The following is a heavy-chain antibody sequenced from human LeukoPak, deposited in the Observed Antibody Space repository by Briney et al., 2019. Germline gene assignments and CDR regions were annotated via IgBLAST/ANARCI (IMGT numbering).Heavy chain of an antibody. CDR2: INAGGSST. CDR1: GFTFSSYE. D-gene: IGHD3-10*01. J-gene: IGHJ3*02. V-gene: IGHV3-74*01. Sequence: PGGSLRLSCAASGFTFSSYEMSWVRQAPGTGLVWVSRINAGGSSTTYADSVKGRFIISRDNAKNTLYLQMSSLRVEDTAVYYCARYYGSGTYAVDIWGQGTMVTVSS. CDR3: ARYYGSGTYAVDI.